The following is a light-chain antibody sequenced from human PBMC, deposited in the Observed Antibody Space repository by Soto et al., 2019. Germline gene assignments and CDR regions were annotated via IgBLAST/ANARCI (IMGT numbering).Light chain of an antibody. CDR1: SGHSNYA. CDR3: QTWDTDMPV. CDR2: LKSEGGP. Sequence: QPVLTQSPSASASLGASVKLTCTLSSGHSNYAIAWHQQQPEKGPRYLMKLKSEGGPAKGDGIPARFSGSSSGAERYLIISNLQSEDEADYYCQTWDTDMPVFGGGTKVTVL. J-gene: IGLJ3*02. V-gene: IGLV4-69*01.